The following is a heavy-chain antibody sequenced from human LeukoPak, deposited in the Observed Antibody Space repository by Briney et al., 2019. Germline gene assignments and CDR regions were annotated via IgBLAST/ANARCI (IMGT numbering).Heavy chain of an antibody. D-gene: IGHD4-11*01. Sequence: HGASLQISCKGSGSIFTSYWIGWVRQMPGKGLEWMGIIYPGDSDTRYSPSFQGQVTISADKSISTAYLQWSSLKASDTAMYYCAISDDYSPDYWGQGTLVTVSS. V-gene: IGHV5-51*01. CDR2: IYPGDSDT. J-gene: IGHJ4*02. CDR3: AISDDYSPDY. CDR1: GSIFTSYW.